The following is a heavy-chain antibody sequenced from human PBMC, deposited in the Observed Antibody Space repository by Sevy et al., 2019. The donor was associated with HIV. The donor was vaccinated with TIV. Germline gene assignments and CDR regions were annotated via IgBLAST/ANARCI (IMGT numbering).Heavy chain of an antibody. D-gene: IGHD1-1*01. Sequence: SETLSLTCSVSGASVNSNSYYWVWIRQPPGKGLEWIGNLYFSGRTNYSPSLKSRFAISADTSNNQFALKMTSVTAADTGVYYCAGGRSTGSPHHWGQGTQVTVSS. V-gene: IGHV4-39*01. CDR2: LYFSGRT. J-gene: IGHJ5*02. CDR1: GASVNSNSYY. CDR3: AGGRSTGSPHH.